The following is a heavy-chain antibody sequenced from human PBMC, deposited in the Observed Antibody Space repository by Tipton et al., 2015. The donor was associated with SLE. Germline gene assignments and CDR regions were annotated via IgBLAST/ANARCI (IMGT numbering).Heavy chain of an antibody. CDR3: ASPVAAAGKDGPFQH. D-gene: IGHD6-13*01. V-gene: IGHV4-31*03. CDR1: FGSINSANHF. CDR2: ISYRGSA. Sequence: TLSLTCTVSFGSINSANHFWSWVRQLPGEGLEWIGFISYRGSAYYNPSLQSRVTISLDMSKNQFSLTMTSVTAADTAMYYCASPVAAAGKDGPFQHWGQGTLVTVSS. J-gene: IGHJ1*01.